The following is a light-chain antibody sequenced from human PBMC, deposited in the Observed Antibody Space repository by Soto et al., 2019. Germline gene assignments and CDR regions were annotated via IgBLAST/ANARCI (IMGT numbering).Light chain of an antibody. V-gene: IGKV2-30*02. CDR1: QSLVHSDGIAY. J-gene: IGKJ5*01. CDR2: KVS. Sequence: DVVMTQSPLSLPVTLGQPASVSCRSNQSLVHSDGIAYCSWFQQRPGRSPRRLIYKVSNRDYGVPARFRGSGSCTDFALKISRVEAEDVGVYYCMQGTHWPITFGQGTRLEIK. CDR3: MQGTHWPIT.